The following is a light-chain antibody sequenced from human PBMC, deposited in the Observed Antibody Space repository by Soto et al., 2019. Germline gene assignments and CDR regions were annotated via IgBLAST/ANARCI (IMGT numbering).Light chain of an antibody. J-gene: IGKJ1*01. CDR3: QPHSSSPWT. CDR2: AVS. V-gene: IGKV3-20*01. Sequence: DIVLTQSPGTLSLSPGESAALSCRASQSVTSDYLVWYRQKPGQAPRLLIYAVSSRDAGIPDRFSGSGSGTDFTLTITRLEPEDSAVYYCQPHSSSPWTFGQGTRVEV. CDR1: QSVTSDY.